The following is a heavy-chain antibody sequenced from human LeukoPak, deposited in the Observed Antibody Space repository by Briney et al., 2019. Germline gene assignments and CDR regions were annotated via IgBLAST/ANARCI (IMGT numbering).Heavy chain of an antibody. Sequence: ASVKVSCKASGYTFTSYDINWVRQATGQGLEWMGWMDPNSGNTGYAQKLQGRITMTTDTSTSTAYMELRSLRSDDTAVYYCARDRSSRDAFDIWGQGTMVTVSS. V-gene: IGHV1-8*01. D-gene: IGHD6-13*01. J-gene: IGHJ3*02. CDR1: GYTFTSYD. CDR2: MDPNSGNT. CDR3: ARDRSSRDAFDI.